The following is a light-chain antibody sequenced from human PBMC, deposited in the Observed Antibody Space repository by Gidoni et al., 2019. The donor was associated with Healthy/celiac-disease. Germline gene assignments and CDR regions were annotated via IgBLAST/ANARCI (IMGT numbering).Light chain of an antibody. CDR2: DAS. CDR3: QQRSNCPT. Sequence: EIVLTQSPATLSLSPGERATLSCRASQSVSSYLAWYQQKPGQAPRLLIYDASSGSGTDFTLTISSLEPEDFAVYYCQQRSNCPTFGQGTKVEIK. J-gene: IGKJ1*01. CDR1: QSVSSY. V-gene: IGKV3-11*01.